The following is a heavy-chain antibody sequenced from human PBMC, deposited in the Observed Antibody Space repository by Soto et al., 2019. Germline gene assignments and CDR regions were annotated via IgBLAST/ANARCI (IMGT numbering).Heavy chain of an antibody. CDR2: ISAYNGNT. CDR3: ARAPGGYSPALAAAGRNYYYYGMDV. CDR1: GYTFTSYG. J-gene: IGHJ6*02. D-gene: IGHD6-13*01. V-gene: IGHV1-18*01. Sequence: QVQLVQSGAEVKKPGASVKVSCKASGYTFTSYGISWVRQAPGQGLEWMGWISAYNGNTNYAQKLQGRVTMTTDTSTSTAYMELRSLRSDDTAVYYCARAPGGYSPALAAAGRNYYYYGMDVWGQGTTVTVSS.